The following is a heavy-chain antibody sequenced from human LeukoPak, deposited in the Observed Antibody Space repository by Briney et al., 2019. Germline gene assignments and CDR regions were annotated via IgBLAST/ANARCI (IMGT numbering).Heavy chain of an antibody. CDR1: GYTFTSYD. Sequence: GASVKVSCKASGYTFTSYDINWVRQATGQGLEWMGWMNPNSGNTGYAQKFQGRVTITRNTSISTAYVELSSLRSEDTAVYYCARGLPYQLLSYWFDPWGQGTLVTVSS. D-gene: IGHD2-2*01. V-gene: IGHV1-8*03. J-gene: IGHJ5*02. CDR3: ARGLPYQLLSYWFDP. CDR2: MNPNSGNT.